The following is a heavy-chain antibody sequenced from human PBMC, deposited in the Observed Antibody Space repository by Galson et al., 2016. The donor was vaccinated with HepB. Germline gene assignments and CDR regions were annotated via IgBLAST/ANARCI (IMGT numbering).Heavy chain of an antibody. J-gene: IGHJ3*01. V-gene: IGHV3-48*02. Sequence: SLRLSCATSGFTFSTSGFSWVRQAPGKGLQWISYISSAFSPIYYADSVKGRSTISRDNAKNSVYLQMNSLRDEDTAVYYCARELVRSAFDLWGQGTMVTVSS. CDR1: GFTFSTSG. CDR3: ARELVRSAFDL. CDR2: ISSAFSPI. D-gene: IGHD4/OR15-4a*01.